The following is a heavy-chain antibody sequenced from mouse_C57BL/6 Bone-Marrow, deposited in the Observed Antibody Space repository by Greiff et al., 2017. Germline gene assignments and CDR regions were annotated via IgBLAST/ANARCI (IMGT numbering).Heavy chain of an antibody. J-gene: IGHJ1*03. D-gene: IGHD1-1*01. CDR3: ARSVCYGRSPIGYFDV. CDR1: GYSFTDYN. CDR2: INPNYGTT. Sequence: VQLQQSGPELVKPGASVKISCKASGYSFTDYNMNWVKQSNGKSLEWIGVINPNYGTTRYNQKFKGKATLTVDQSSSTAYMQLNSRTSEDSAVYYSARSVCYGRSPIGYFDVWGTGTTVTVSS. V-gene: IGHV1-39*01.